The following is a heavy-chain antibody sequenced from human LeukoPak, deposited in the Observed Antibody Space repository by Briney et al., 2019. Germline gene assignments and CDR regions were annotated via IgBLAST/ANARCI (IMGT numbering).Heavy chain of an antibody. CDR3: ARGKMTDAGTFLDFDP. V-gene: IGHV4-31*03. CDR1: GGSISSGYYY. J-gene: IGHJ5*02. Sequence: PSQTLSLTCSVSGGSISSGYYYWSWIRQHPGRGLEGIGYIFYSGSTYYNPSLKSRLIISADTSQNQFSLRLTSVTAADTAVYYCARGKMTDAGTFLDFDPWGQGTLVTVSS. CDR2: IFYSGST. D-gene: IGHD6-13*01.